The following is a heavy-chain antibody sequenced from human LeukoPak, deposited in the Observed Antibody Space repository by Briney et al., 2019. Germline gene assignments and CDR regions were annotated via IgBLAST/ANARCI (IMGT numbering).Heavy chain of an antibody. CDR1: GFTFSSYS. CDR2: ISSSSSTI. V-gene: IGHV3-48*04. J-gene: IGHJ5*02. Sequence: GGSLRLSCAASGFTFSSYSMNWVRQAPGKGLEWVSYISSSSSTIYYADSVKGRFTISRDNAKNSLYLQMNSLRAEDTAVYYCAREPQRRIALNWFDPWGQGTLVTVSS. D-gene: IGHD6-13*01. CDR3: AREPQRRIALNWFDP.